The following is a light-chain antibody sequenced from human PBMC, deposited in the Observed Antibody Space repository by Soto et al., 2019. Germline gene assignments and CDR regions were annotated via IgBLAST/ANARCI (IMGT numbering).Light chain of an antibody. J-gene: IGLJ2*01. CDR2: DVS. CDR3: SSYTTSSTFD. V-gene: IGLV2-14*01. Sequence: QSALTQPASVSGSPGQSITISCTGTSSDIGSYNFVSWYQQHPGKAPKLMIYDVSNRPSWVSYRFSGSKSGNTASLTISGLQADDEADYYCSSYTTSSTFDFGGGTKLTVL. CDR1: SSDIGSYNF.